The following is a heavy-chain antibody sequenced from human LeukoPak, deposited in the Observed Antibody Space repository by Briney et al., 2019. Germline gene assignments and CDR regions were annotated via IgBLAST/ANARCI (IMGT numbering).Heavy chain of an antibody. J-gene: IGHJ5*02. CDR1: GFTFSSHW. V-gene: IGHV3-7*01. CDR2: IKQDGSEK. D-gene: IGHD4-17*01. CDR3: ARDDGDYLISWFDP. Sequence: PGGSLRLSCAASASGFTFSSHWMSWVRQAPGKGLEWVANIKQDGSEKYYVDSVKGRFTISRDNAKNSLYLQMNSLRAEDTAVYYCARDDGDYLISWFDPWGQGTLVTVSS.